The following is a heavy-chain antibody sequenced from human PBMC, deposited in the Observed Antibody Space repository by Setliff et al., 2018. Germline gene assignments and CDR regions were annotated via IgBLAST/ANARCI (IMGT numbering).Heavy chain of an antibody. CDR1: GFTFSSYA. Sequence: GGSLRLSCAASGFTFSSYAMHWVRQAPGKELEWVAVISYDGSNKYYADSVKGRFTISRDNSKNTLYLQMNSLRAEDTAVYYCARGGDYCGGECYIPPPDSYWGQGTLVTVSS. D-gene: IGHD2-21*01. CDR2: ISYDGSNK. J-gene: IGHJ4*02. CDR3: ARGGDYCGGECYIPPPDSY. V-gene: IGHV3-30-3*01.